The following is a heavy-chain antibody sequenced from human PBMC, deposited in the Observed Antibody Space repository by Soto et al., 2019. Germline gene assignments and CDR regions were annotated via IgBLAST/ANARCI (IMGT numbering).Heavy chain of an antibody. V-gene: IGHV1-69*05. CDR1: GGTFSSYA. D-gene: IGHD4-17*01. CDR2: IIPIFGTA. CDR3: SRHGDPGRYDCGLDV. J-gene: IGHJ6*02. Sequence: QVQLVQSGAEVKKPGSSVKVSCKASGGTFSSYAISWVRQAPGQGLEWLGGIIPIFGTANYAQKFQGRVTITTDDSTSTAYMELISLRSEDTAVYYCSRHGDPGRYDCGLDVWGQGTTVTVSS.